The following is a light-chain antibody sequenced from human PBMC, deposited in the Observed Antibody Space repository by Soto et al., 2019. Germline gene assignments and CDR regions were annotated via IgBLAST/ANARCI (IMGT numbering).Light chain of an antibody. V-gene: IGKV1-12*01. CDR2: AAS. Sequence: IQLIQPPSILPASVGVRVTLTRCASQSISSRSLAWYQQKPGKAPKFLIYAASSLQSGVPSRFSGSGFGTDFTLTISSLQPEDSAIYYCQQADTFPITFGQGT. CDR3: QQADTFPIT. CDR1: QSISSR. J-gene: IGKJ5*01.